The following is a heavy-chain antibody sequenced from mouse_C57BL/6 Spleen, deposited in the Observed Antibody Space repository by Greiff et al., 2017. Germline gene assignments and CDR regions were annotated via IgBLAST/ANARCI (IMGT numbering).Heavy chain of an antibody. J-gene: IGHJ3*01. CDR3: ARYYDYDEAWFAY. CDR1: GYTFTSYW. CDR2: MNPSNGGT. V-gene: IGHV1-53*01. D-gene: IGHD2-4*01. Sequence: QVQLQQPGTELVKPGASVKLSCKASGYTFTSYWMHWVKQGPGHGLEWIGYMNPSNGGTNYNEKFKGKATLTVDKSSSTAYMQISSLTSEDSAVYYCARYYDYDEAWFAYWGQGTLVTVSA.